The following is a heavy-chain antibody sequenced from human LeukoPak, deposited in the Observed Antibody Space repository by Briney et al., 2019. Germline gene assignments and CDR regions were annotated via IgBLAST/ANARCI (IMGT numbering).Heavy chain of an antibody. V-gene: IGHV4-59*01. Sequence: PSETLSLTCTVSGGSISSYYWSWIRQPPGKGLEWIGYIYYSGSTNYNPSLKSRVTISVDTSKNQFSLKLSSVTAADTAVYYCARGVSSSWYGYNWFDPWGQGTLVTVSS. CDR2: IYYSGST. CDR1: GGSISSYY. J-gene: IGHJ5*02. CDR3: ARGVSSSWYGYNWFDP. D-gene: IGHD6-13*01.